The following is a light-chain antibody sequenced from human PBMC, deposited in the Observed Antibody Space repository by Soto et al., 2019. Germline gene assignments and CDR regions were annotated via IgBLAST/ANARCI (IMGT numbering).Light chain of an antibody. CDR1: SSDVGGYNY. Sequence: QSALTQPPSAAGSPGQSVTISCTGTSSDVGGYNYVSWYQQHPGKAPKLVIFEVTKRPSGVPDRFSGSKSGNTASLTVSGLQAEDEADYYCTSYAGSNTPYVFGTGNKVTVL. J-gene: IGLJ1*01. V-gene: IGLV2-8*01. CDR3: TSYAGSNTPYV. CDR2: EVT.